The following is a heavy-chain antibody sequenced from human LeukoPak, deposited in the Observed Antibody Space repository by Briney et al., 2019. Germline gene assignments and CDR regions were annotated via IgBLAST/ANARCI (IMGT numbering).Heavy chain of an antibody. D-gene: IGHD5-24*01. CDR2: VTNSGGHT. V-gene: IGHV3-23*01. J-gene: IGHJ4*02. Sequence: PGGSLRLSCAASAFTFSTYAMSWVRQAPGKGLEWVSTVTNSGGHTYYADSVKGRFTISRDNSKNTLYLQMNSLRDEDTAVYYCAKDTTPEDGYIDFDYRGQGTLVTVSS. CDR1: AFTFSTYA. CDR3: AKDTTPEDGYIDFDY.